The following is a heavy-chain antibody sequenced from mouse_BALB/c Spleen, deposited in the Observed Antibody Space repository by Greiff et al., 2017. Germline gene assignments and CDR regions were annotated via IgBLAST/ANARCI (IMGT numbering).Heavy chain of an antibody. V-gene: IGHV3-5*02. Sequence: EVQLQQSGPGLVKPSQTVSLTCTVTGISITTGNYRWSWIRQFPGPKLEWIGYIYYSGTITYNPSLTSRTTITRDTSKNQFFLEMNSLTAEDTATYYCARDGDAPNYYGSSYWYFDVWGAGTTVTVSS. CDR2: IYYSGTI. D-gene: IGHD1-1*01. CDR3: ARDGDAPNYYGSSYWYFDV. J-gene: IGHJ1*01. CDR1: GISITTGNYR.